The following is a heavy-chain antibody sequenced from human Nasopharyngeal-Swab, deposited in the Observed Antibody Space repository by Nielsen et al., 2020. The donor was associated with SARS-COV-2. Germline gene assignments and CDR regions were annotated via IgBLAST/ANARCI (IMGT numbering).Heavy chain of an antibody. CDR3: ARSVGSYYGQGAFDV. CDR2: IRSNTYGGAP. V-gene: IGHV3-49*04. CDR1: GFTFGDYA. D-gene: IGHD1-26*01. Sequence: GGSLRLSCTTSGFTFGDYAMSWVRQAPGTGPERAGFIRSNTYGGAPEYAASVKGRFTISRDGAESIAYLHMNSLETEDTGVYYCARSVGSYYGQGAFDVWGQGTMVTVSS. J-gene: IGHJ3*01.